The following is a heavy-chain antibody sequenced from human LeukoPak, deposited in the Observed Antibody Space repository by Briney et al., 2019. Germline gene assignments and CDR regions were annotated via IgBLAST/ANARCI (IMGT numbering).Heavy chain of an antibody. CDR3: ARDSASTGYMNAFDI. D-gene: IGHD3-22*01. V-gene: IGHV4-61*08. J-gene: IGHJ3*02. CDR1: GGSVTSSGYY. Sequence: VKPSETLSLTCTVSGGSVTSSGYYWSWVRQPPGKGLEYIGYIYYGGSTNYNPSLKSRVTISVDTSKNQFSLKLRSVTAADTAVYYCARDSASTGYMNAFDIWGQGTMVTVSS. CDR2: IYYGGST.